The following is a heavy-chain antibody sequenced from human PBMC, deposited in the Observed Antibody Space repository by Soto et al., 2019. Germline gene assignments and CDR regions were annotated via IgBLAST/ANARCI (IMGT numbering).Heavy chain of an antibody. CDR3: AKRSSSSTCDY. CDR2: ISGSDDST. CDR1: GFTVSSYA. V-gene: IGHV3-23*01. J-gene: IGHJ4*02. D-gene: IGHD6-6*01. Sequence: EVQLLESGGGLVQPGESLRLSCAASGFTVSSYAMCWVRQAPGAGLVRVSGISGSDDSTYYADSVKGRSTISRDNSKNTLYLQMTSLRAGDTAVYYCAKRSSSSTCDYWGQGTLVNFS.